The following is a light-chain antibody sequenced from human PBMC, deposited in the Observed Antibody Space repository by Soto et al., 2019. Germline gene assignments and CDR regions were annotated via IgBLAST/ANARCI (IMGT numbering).Light chain of an antibody. CDR3: QQYNSYPIT. J-gene: IGKJ5*01. Sequence: DIQMTQSPSTLSASVGDRVTITCRASQSISSWLAWYQQKPGKAPNLLIYKASSLESGVPSRFSGSGSGTEFTLTISSLQPDDFATYYCQQYNSYPITFCQGTRLEIK. V-gene: IGKV1-5*03. CDR1: QSISSW. CDR2: KAS.